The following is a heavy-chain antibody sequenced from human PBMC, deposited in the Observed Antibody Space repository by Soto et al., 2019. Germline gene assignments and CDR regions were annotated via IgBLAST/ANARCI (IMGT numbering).Heavy chain of an antibody. CDR3: AKALYYYDRSPLDQ. Sequence: VQLVESGGGEIQTGASLRLSCAAAGFDFDDFAMHWVRQAPGEGLEWVSLISSDGTDSYYMGSVRGRFAISRDNGKKSLYLQMDRLTPQDTALYVCAKALYYYDRSPLDQWGQGTLVSFSS. J-gene: IGHJ4*02. CDR2: ISSDGTDS. CDR1: GFDFDDFA. D-gene: IGHD3-22*01. V-gene: IGHV3-43D*03.